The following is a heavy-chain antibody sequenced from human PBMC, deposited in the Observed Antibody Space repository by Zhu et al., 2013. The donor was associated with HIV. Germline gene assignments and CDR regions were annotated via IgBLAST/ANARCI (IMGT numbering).Heavy chain of an antibody. Sequence: QEQLVQSGAEVRTPGASVKVSCWASGYIFRNYDINWVRRAPGQGLEWMGWISAYNGNTNYAQKLQGRVTMTTDTSTSTAYMELRSLRSDDTAVYYCARVFPRSSSSWYGWFDPWGQGTLLTVPS. CDR3: ARVFPRSSSSWYGWFDP. CDR1: GYIFRNYD. D-gene: IGHD6-13*01. CDR2: ISAYNGNT. J-gene: IGHJ5*02. V-gene: IGHV1-18*01.